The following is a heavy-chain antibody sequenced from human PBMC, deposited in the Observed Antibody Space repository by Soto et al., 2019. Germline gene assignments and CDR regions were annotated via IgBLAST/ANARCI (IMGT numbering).Heavy chain of an antibody. D-gene: IGHD6-13*01. CDR2: IYYRGST. V-gene: IGHV4-39*01. CDR3: ARLMGIAAAGDY. CDR1: GGSISSRSYY. Sequence: QLQLQESGPGLVKPSETLSLTCTVSGGSISSRSYYWGWIRQPPGKGLKWIGSIYYRGSTYYNPSLKSRVTISVDTSKNQFSLKLSSVTAADTAVYYCARLMGIAAAGDYWGQGTLVTVSS. J-gene: IGHJ4*02.